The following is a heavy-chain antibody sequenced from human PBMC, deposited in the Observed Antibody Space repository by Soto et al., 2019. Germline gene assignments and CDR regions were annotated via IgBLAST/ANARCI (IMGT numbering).Heavy chain of an antibody. D-gene: IGHD2-15*01. Sequence: QVQLVQSGAEVKKPGASVRVCCQTSAYTFTNYAVSWVRQAPGQGLEWMGGISGDNGITIYAQKFQGRVTMTTDTSTRKAYMELRSMRSDGTAVYYWATGLLGYCSGGSCYSDSWGQGTLVTVSS. V-gene: IGHV1-18*01. CDR1: AYTFTNYA. CDR3: ATGLLGYCSGGSCYSDS. J-gene: IGHJ4*02. CDR2: ISGDNGIT.